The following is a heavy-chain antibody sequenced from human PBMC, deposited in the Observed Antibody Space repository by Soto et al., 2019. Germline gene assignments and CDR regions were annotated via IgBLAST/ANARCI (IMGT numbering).Heavy chain of an antibody. J-gene: IGHJ4*02. CDR2: IIPIFGTA. CDR3: ARASSGYYPDIDY. Sequence: GASVKVSCKASGGTFSSYAIIWVRQAPGQGLEWMGGIIPIFGTANYAQKFQGRVTITADESTSTAYMELSSLRSEDTAVYYCARASSGYYPDIDYWGQGTLVTVSS. V-gene: IGHV1-69*13. D-gene: IGHD3-22*01. CDR1: GGTFSSYA.